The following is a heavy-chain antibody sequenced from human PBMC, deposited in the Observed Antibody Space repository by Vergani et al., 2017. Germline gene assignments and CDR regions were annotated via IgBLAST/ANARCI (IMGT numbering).Heavy chain of an antibody. CDR1: GYTFSNYY. CDR3: ARRDYDILTGYRY. CDR2: INPSGGHT. Sequence: QVQVVQSGAEVKKSGASVKVSCKTSGYTFSNYYMHWVRQAPGQGLEWMGIINPSGGHTNYAQKFQGRVTMTRDTSTSTVYMELSSLRSEDTAIYYCARRDYDILTGYRYWGQRTLVTVSA. D-gene: IGHD3-9*01. V-gene: IGHV1-46*03. J-gene: IGHJ4*02.